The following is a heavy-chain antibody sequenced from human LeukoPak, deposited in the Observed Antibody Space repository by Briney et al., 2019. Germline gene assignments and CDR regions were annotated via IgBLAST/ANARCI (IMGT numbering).Heavy chain of an antibody. V-gene: IGHV3-53*05. CDR1: GFTFSSYA. Sequence: GGSLRLSCAASGFTFSSYAMSWVRQAPGKGLEWVSVIFGGGSIYYADSVKGRFTISRDKSKNTVYLQMNSLRAEDTAVYYCARGYCTNGVCSMYYFDYWGQGTLVTVSS. CDR2: IFGGGSI. J-gene: IGHJ4*02. CDR3: ARGYCTNGVCSMYYFDY. D-gene: IGHD2-8*01.